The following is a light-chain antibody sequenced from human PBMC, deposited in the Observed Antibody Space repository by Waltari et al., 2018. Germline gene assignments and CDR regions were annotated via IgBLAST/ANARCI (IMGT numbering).Light chain of an antibody. CDR3: SAWDDSLNGPV. Sequence: QSVLTQPPSVSEAPRQRVTISCSGSRSNIGNNVVTWYQQLPGKAPKLLIYYDDLLHPGVSDRFSGSKSGTSASLAISGLQSEDEADYYCSAWDDSLNGPVFGGGTKLTVL. V-gene: IGLV1-36*01. J-gene: IGLJ2*01. CDR2: YDD. CDR1: RSNIGNNV.